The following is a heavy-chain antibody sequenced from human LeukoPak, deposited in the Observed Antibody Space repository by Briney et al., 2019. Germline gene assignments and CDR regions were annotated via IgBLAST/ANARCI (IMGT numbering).Heavy chain of an antibody. CDR3: AKDHLHLQFDP. CDR2: IKSKTASGTT. D-gene: IGHD3-3*02. CDR1: GFTFSNAW. V-gene: IGHV3-15*01. Sequence: GGSLRLSCAASGFTFSNAWMSWVRQAPGKGLEWVGRIKSKTASGTTDYAAPVKGRFTISRDDSKNTPYLQMNSLRAEDTAVYYCAKDHLHLQFDPWGQGTLVTVSS. J-gene: IGHJ5*02.